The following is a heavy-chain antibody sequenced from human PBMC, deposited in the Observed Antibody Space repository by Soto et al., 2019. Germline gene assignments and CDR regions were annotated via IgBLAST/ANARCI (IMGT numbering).Heavy chain of an antibody. V-gene: IGHV1-3*01. J-gene: IGHJ6*02. D-gene: IGHD6-13*01. Sequence: ASVKVSCKASGYTFTSYAMHWVRQAPGQRLEWMGWINAGNGNTKYSQKFQGRVTITRDTSASTAYMELSSLRSEDTAVYYCARDLAAAGLLSGRYYYYYGMDVWGQGTTVTVSS. CDR3: ARDLAAAGLLSGRYYYYYGMDV. CDR1: GYTFTSYA. CDR2: INAGNGNT.